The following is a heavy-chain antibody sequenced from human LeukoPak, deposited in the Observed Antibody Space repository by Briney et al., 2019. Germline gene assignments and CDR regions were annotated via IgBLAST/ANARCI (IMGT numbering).Heavy chain of an antibody. CDR2: IKQDGSEK. CDR3: ARDLRRSSSAHY. J-gene: IGHJ4*02. V-gene: IGHV3-7*01. D-gene: IGHD6-13*01. CDR1: GFTFSDYY. Sequence: GGSLRLSCAASGFTFSDYYMSWIRQAPGKGLEWVANIKQDGSEKYYVDSVKGRFTISRDNAKNSLYLQMNSLRAEDTAVYYCARDLRRSSSAHYWGQGTLVTVSS.